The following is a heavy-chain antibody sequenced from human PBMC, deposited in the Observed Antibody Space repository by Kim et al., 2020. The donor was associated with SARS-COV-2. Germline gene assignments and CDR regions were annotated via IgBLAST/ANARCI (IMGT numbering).Heavy chain of an antibody. Sequence: ASVKVSCKASGYTLTNYYFHWVRQAPGQGLAWMGLINPSGGGTTYAQNFQGRVSLTRDTSPSTVYMDLSSLRSDDTSVYYCSAYTLNYPSRVYWGQGTLV. CDR2: INPSGGGT. CDR3: SAYTLNYPSRVY. D-gene: IGHD1-7*01. J-gene: IGHJ4*02. V-gene: IGHV1-46*01. CDR1: GYTLTNYY.